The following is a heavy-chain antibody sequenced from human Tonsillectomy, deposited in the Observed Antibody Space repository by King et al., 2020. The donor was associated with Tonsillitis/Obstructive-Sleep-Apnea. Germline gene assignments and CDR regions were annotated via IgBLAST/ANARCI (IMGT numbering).Heavy chain of an antibody. J-gene: IGHJ1*01. Sequence: LQLQESGPGLVKPSETLSLTCTVSGGSISSSSYYWGCILHPPGKVLEWMGRIYYSGSTYYNPSLKSRVTISVDTSKNQFSLTLSSVTAADTAVYYCARSEAEYFQHWGQGTLVTVSS. CDR3: ARSEAEYFQH. V-gene: IGHV4-39*01. CDR1: GGSISSSSYY. CDR2: IYYSGST.